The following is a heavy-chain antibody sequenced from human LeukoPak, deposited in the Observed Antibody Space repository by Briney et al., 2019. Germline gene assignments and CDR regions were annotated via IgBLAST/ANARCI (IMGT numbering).Heavy chain of an antibody. V-gene: IGHV3-64*01. Sequence: PGGSLRLSCAASGFTFSDYYMHWVRQAPGRGLEYVSTISPSGDSAYYANSVKGRFTISRDNSKTTLFLQMGSLRAEDMAVYYCARAPNYYGSARYYFDYWGQGTLVTVSS. J-gene: IGHJ4*02. CDR3: ARAPNYYGSARYYFDY. D-gene: IGHD3-10*01. CDR2: ISPSGDSA. CDR1: GFTFSDYY.